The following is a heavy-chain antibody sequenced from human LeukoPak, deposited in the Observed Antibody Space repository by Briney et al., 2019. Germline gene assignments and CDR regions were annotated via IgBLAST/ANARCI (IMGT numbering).Heavy chain of an antibody. J-gene: IGHJ4*02. CDR3: ARGSGSSWYESFDY. D-gene: IGHD6-13*01. CDR1: GYTFTGYY. CDR2: INPNSGGT. V-gene: IGHV1-2*02. Sequence: ASVKVSCKASGYTFTGYYMHWVRQAPGQGLEWMGWINPNSGGTNYAQKFQGRVTMTRDTSISTAYMELSRLRSDDTAVYYCARGSGSSWYESFDYWGQGTLVTVSS.